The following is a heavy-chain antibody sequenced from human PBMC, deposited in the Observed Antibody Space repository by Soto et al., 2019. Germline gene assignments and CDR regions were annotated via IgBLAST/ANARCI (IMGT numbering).Heavy chain of an antibody. CDR3: ARDSGYSSSWPTYYYYYYAMDV. J-gene: IGHJ6*02. Sequence: SETLSLTCTVSGGSISSYYWSWIRQPPGKGLEWIGYIYYSGSTNYNPSLKSRVTISVDTSKNQFSLKLSSVTAADTAVYYCARDSGYSSSWPTYYYYYYAMDVWGQGTTVTVSS. D-gene: IGHD6-13*01. V-gene: IGHV4-59*01. CDR2: IYYSGST. CDR1: GGSISSYY.